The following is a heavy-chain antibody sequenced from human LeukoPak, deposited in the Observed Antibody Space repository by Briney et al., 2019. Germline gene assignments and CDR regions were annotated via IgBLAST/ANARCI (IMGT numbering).Heavy chain of an antibody. CDR2: IKQDGSEK. CDR1: GFTFSSYW. D-gene: IGHD6-19*01. V-gene: IGHV3-7*03. J-gene: IGHJ5*02. CDR3: AKDPVAGYDWFDP. Sequence: PGGSLRLSCAASGFTFSSYWMSWVRQAPGKGLEWVANIKQDGSEKYYVDSVKGRFTISRDNSKNTLYLQMNSLRAEDTAVYYCAKDPVAGYDWFDPWGQGTLVTVSS.